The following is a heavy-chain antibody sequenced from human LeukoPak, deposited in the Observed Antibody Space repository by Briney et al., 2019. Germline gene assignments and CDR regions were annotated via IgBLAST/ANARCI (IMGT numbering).Heavy chain of an antibody. Sequence: GGSLRLSCAASGFTFSEYGMHWVRQAPGKGLEWVALISYDGNNKYYADSVKGRFTISRDNSKNMLYLHMNNLRPGDTAPYYCAKDLYQLLSPALKGAPYTWFDPWGKGTLVRVSS. CDR1: GFTFSEYG. CDR3: AKDLYQLLSPALKGAPYTWFDP. V-gene: IGHV3-30*18. D-gene: IGHD2-2*01. J-gene: IGHJ5*02. CDR2: ISYDGNNK.